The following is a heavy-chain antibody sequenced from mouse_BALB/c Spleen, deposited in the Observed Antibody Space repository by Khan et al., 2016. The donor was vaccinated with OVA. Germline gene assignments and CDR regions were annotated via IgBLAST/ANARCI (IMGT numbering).Heavy chain of an antibody. CDR1: GFTFSNYW. V-gene: IGHV1-9*01. J-gene: IGHJ2*01. Sequence: QVQLKQSGAELMKPGASVKISCKATGFTFSNYWIEWIKQRPGHGLEWIGQILPGSNITKYNEKFKGKATFTAETSSNTAFMQLSSLTSEDSAVYYCALYGRRGDYWGPGTTVTVPS. CDR3: ALYGRRGDY. D-gene: IGHD1-1*01. CDR2: ILPGSNIT.